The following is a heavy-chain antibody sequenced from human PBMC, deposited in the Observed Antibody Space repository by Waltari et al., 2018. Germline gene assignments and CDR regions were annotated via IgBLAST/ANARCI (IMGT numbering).Heavy chain of an antibody. V-gene: IGHV4-38-2*02. CDR2: IYHSGST. D-gene: IGHD3-3*01. J-gene: IGHJ4*02. CDR3: ARDSELRFSDY. CDR1: GYSISSGYY. Sequence: QVQLQESGPGLVKPSETLSLTCAVSGYSISSGYYWGWIRQPPGKGLEWFGSIYHSGSTDYHPALKSRVTISVDTSKNQFSLKLSSVTAADTAVYYCARDSELRFSDYWGQGTLVTVSS.